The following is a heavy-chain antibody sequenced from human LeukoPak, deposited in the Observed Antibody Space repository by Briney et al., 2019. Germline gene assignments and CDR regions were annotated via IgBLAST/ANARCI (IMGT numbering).Heavy chain of an antibody. CDR3: ARRYYYGLGQKYYFDY. Sequence: GESLKISCKGSGYSFTSYWIGWVRQMPGKGLEWMGIIYPGDSDTRYSPSFQGQVTISADKSISTAYLQWSSLKASDTAMYYCARRYYYGLGQKYYFDYWGQGTLVTVSS. CDR2: IYPGDSDT. D-gene: IGHD3-10*01. J-gene: IGHJ4*02. V-gene: IGHV5-51*01. CDR1: GYSFTSYW.